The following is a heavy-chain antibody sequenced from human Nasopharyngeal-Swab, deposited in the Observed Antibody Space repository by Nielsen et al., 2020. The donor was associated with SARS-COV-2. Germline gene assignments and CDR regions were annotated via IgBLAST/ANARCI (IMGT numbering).Heavy chain of an antibody. D-gene: IGHD3-22*01. V-gene: IGHV3-23*03. J-gene: IGHJ6*02. CDR2: IYSGGSST. CDR3: AKDYYDSSGYRAFYGMDV. Sequence: RKCPGKGLEGVSVIYSGGSSTYYADSVKGRFTISRDNSKNTLYLQMNSLRAEDTAVYYCAKDYYDSSGYRAFYGMDVWGQGTTVTVSS.